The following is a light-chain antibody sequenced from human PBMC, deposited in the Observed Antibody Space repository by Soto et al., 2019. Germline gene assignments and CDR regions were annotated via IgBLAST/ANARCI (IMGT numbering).Light chain of an antibody. CDR3: HHYASLLGP. Sequence: DIQMTQSPSTLSASVGDRVTITCRASQSISRWLAWYQQKPGKAPKFLMYDASTLETGVPSRFSGSGYGTEFPPTPTHPQHADFATSSCHHYASLLGPFGQGTKVAIK. J-gene: IGKJ1*01. V-gene: IGKV1-5*01. CDR2: DAS. CDR1: QSISRW.